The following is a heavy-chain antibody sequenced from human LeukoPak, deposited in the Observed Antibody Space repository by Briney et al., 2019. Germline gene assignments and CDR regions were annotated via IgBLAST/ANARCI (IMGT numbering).Heavy chain of an antibody. CDR2: ISGSGGST. CDR1: GFTFSGYA. Sequence: GGSLRLSCAASGFTFSGYAMSWVRQAPGKGLEWVSAISGSGGSTYYADSVKGRFTISRDNSKNTLYLQMNSLRAEDTAVYYSAKTPGSSGWYYSLDYWGQGTLVTVSS. V-gene: IGHV3-23*01. D-gene: IGHD6-19*01. CDR3: AKTPGSSGWYYSLDY. J-gene: IGHJ4*02.